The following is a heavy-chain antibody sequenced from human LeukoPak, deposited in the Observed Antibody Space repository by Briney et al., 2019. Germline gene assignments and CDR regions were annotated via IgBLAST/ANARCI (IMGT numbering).Heavy chain of an antibody. V-gene: IGHV4-30-2*01. CDR1: GDSIGTGPYS. CDR3: ANSPTQCRFGNCHAYFYFDF. CDR2: VSHSGST. Sequence: SETLSLTCAVSGDSIGTGPYSWNWIRQTPEMGLEWIGYVSHSGSTYYNPSLKSRVTISVDKLNNHFSLNLNSVTAAGTAVYYCANSPTQCRFGNCHAYFYFDFWGPGTVVAVSS. D-gene: IGHD4-23*01. J-gene: IGHJ4*02.